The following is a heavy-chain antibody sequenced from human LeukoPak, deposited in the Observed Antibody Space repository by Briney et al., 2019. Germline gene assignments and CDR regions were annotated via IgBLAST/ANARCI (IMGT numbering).Heavy chain of an antibody. V-gene: IGHV4-34*01. J-gene: IGHJ6*02. D-gene: IGHD1-14*01. CDR3: ARNRRAYGMDV. Sequence: SETLSLTCTVSGGSISSYYWSWIRQPPGKGLEWIGEINHSGSTNYNPSLKSRVTISVDTSKNQFSLKLSSVTAADTAVYYCARNRRAYGMDVWGQGTTVTVSS. CDR1: GGSISSYY. CDR2: INHSGST.